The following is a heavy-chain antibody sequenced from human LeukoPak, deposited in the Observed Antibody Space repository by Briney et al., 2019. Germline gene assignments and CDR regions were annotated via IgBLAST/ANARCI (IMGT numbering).Heavy chain of an antibody. J-gene: IGHJ4*02. V-gene: IGHV4-28*01. Sequence: SDTLSLTCAVSGYSISSNNWWGWIRQPPGKGLEWIGYIYYSGSTYYNPSLKSRVTMSVDTSKNQFSLKLRSVTAVDTAVYYCARTAEDSGTYFDYWGQGTLVTVSS. CDR2: IYYSGST. D-gene: IGHD1-1*01. CDR1: GYSISSNNW. CDR3: ARTAEDSGTYFDY.